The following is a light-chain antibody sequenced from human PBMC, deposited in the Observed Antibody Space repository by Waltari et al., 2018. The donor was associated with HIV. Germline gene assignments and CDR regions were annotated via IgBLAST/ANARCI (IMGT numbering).Light chain of an antibody. CDR3: QSYDTSLSAWV. Sequence: QSVLTQPPSISGAPGQRITVSCSGTSSNIGAGYDVHWYQQPPGTAPKLLLYKNKNRPSGVPDRFSASKSDASASLAITGLQAADEGDYFCQSYDTSLSAWVFGGGTRLTVL. J-gene: IGLJ2*01. V-gene: IGLV1-40*03. CDR2: KNK. CDR1: SSNIGAGYD.